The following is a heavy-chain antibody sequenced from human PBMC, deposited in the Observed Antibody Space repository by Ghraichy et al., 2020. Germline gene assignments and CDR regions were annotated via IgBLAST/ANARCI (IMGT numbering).Heavy chain of an antibody. Sequence: ASVKVSCKAFGYTFTGYYMHWVRQAPGQGLEWMGWINPNSGGTNYAQKFQGRVTMTRDTSISTAYMELSRLRSDDTAVYYCARELFGQQLAPIYWFDPWGQGTLVTVSS. CDR3: ARELFGQQLAPIYWFDP. V-gene: IGHV1-2*02. D-gene: IGHD6-13*01. CDR1: GYTFTGYY. CDR2: INPNSGGT. J-gene: IGHJ5*02.